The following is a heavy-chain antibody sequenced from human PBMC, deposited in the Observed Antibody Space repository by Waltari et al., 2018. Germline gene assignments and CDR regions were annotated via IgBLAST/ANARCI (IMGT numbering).Heavy chain of an antibody. V-gene: IGHV1-69-2*01. D-gene: IGHD3-3*02. CDR3: AAARVGGISASRPCHC. CDR2: LGPEKGQA. CDR1: GDTFTDNY. Sequence: EVQLLQSGAEVKKPGTPVKISCKVSGDTFTDNYIHWIQQATGKGMKWSGLLGPEKGQAVESEKSQDTATMTADTSIHTAYMRLTSLTSEDTAFDYCAAARVGGISASRPCHCWGQGTMITVSS. J-gene: IGHJ3*01.